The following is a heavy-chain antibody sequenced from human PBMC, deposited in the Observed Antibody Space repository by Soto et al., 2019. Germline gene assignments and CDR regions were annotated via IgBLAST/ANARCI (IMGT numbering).Heavy chain of an antibody. V-gene: IGHV4-30-2*01. J-gene: IGHJ5*02. Sequence: TLSLTCSVSVGSISSGGDSWIWIRQPPGKGLEWIGYIYHSGSTYYNPSLKSRVTISVDRSKNQFSLKLSSVTAADTAVYYCARGGGYDSSGYYASYNWFDPWGQGTLVTVSS. CDR2: IYHSGST. D-gene: IGHD3-22*01. CDR3: ARGGGYDSSGYYASYNWFDP. CDR1: VGSISSGGDS.